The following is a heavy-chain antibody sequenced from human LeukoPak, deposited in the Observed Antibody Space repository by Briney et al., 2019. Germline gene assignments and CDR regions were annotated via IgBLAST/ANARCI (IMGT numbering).Heavy chain of an antibody. CDR3: ARGYYDSSGPTGHDAFDI. Sequence: GGSLRLSCAASGFTFSSYSMNWVRQAPGKGLEWVSSISSSSSYIYYADSVKGQFTISRDNAKNSLYLQMNSLRAEDTAVYYCARGYYDSSGPTGHDAFDIWGQGTMVTVSS. J-gene: IGHJ3*02. CDR1: GFTFSSYS. V-gene: IGHV3-21*01. CDR2: ISSSSSYI. D-gene: IGHD3-22*01.